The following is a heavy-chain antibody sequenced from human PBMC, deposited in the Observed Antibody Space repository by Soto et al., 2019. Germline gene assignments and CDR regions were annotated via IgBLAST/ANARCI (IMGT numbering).Heavy chain of an antibody. CDR3: ATDLGGPPLNRFDS. V-gene: IGHV4-31*03. Sequence: SETLSLTCTVSGGSLRHFGHFWTWIRHRPGSGLEWIGYTLHTGVTYYSPSLQSRISIGVDTSQNQFSLTLNSVTAADTAVYYCATDLGGPPLNRFDSWGQGTLVTVSS. CDR1: GGSLRHFGHF. CDR2: TLHTGVT. J-gene: IGHJ5*01. D-gene: IGHD3-10*01.